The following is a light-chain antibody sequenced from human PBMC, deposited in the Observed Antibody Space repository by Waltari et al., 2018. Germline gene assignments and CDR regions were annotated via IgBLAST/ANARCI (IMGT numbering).Light chain of an antibody. CDR1: QSVSSN. Sequence: EIVMTQSPATLSVSPGERATLSCRAGQSVSSNLAWYQQKSGQAPRLLSYGASTRATGIPARFSGSGSWTEFTLTISSLQSEDFALYYCQQTFTTPWTFGPGTTVEIK. V-gene: IGKV3-15*01. CDR3: QQTFTTPWT. J-gene: IGKJ1*01. CDR2: GAS.